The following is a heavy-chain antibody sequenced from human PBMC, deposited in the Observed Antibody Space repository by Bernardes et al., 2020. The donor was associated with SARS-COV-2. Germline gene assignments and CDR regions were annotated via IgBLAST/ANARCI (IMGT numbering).Heavy chain of an antibody. J-gene: IGHJ6*02. CDR1: GGSISSSSYY. Sequence: SETLSLTCTVSGGSISSSSYYWGWIRQPPGKGLEWIGSIYYSGRTYYNPSLKSRVTISVDTSKNQFSLKLSSVTAADTAVYYCARSGVTMVRGVILYYYGMDVWGQGTTVTVSS. V-gene: IGHV4-39*01. CDR3: ARSGVTMVRGVILYYYGMDV. D-gene: IGHD3-10*01. CDR2: IYYSGRT.